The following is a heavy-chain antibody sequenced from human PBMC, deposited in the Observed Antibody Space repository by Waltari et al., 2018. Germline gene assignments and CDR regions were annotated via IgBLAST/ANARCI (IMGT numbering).Heavy chain of an antibody. CDR1: GGSVRSSNW. Sequence: QVQLXESGPGLVKPSGTLSLTFAVSGGSVRSSNWWSWVRQPPGKGLEWIGEIYHSGSTNYNPSLKSRVTISVDMSKNQFSLKLTSVTAADTAVYYCARVGASGSYREYWGQGTLVT. V-gene: IGHV4-4*02. CDR3: ARVGASGSYREY. CDR2: IYHSGST. D-gene: IGHD1-26*01. J-gene: IGHJ4*02.